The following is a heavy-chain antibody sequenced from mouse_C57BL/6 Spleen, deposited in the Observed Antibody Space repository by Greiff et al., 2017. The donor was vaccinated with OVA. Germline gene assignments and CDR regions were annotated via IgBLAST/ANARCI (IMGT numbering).Heavy chain of an antibody. Sequence: VKLMESGAELARPGASVKLSCKASGYTFTSYGISWVKQRTGQGLEWIGEIYPRSGNTYYNEKFKGKATLTADKSSSTAYMELRSLTSEDSAVYFCARNYGSSYRWYFDVWGTGTTVTVSS. CDR1: GYTFTSYG. V-gene: IGHV1-81*01. D-gene: IGHD1-1*01. J-gene: IGHJ1*03. CDR3: ARNYGSSYRWYFDV. CDR2: IYPRSGNT.